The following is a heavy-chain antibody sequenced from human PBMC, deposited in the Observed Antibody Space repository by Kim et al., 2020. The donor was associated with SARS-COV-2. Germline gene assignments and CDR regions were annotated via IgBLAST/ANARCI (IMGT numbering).Heavy chain of an antibody. CDR3: ARDRLLATIGGGYGY. Sequence: ASVKVSCKASGYTFTGYFMHWVRQAPGQGLEWMGWINPNSGGTNYAQKFQGRVTMTRDTSISTAYMELSRLRSDDTAMYYCARDRLLATIGGGYGYWGQGTLVTVSS. V-gene: IGHV1-2*02. CDR2: INPNSGGT. CDR1: GYTFTGYF. J-gene: IGHJ4*02. D-gene: IGHD3-16*01.